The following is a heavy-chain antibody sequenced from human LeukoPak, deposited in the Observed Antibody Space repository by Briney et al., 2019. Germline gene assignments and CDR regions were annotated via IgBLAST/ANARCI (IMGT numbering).Heavy chain of an antibody. CDR2: ISWNSGSI. V-gene: IGHV3-9*01. D-gene: IGHD2-15*01. Sequence: GGSLRLSCAASGFTFDDYAMHWVRQAPGKGLEWVSGISWNSGSIGYADSVKGRFTISRDNAKNSLYLQMNSLRAEDTALYYCAKDISGSSYGQGYDYWGQGTLVTVSS. CDR3: AKDISGSSYGQGYDY. CDR1: GFTFDDYA. J-gene: IGHJ4*02.